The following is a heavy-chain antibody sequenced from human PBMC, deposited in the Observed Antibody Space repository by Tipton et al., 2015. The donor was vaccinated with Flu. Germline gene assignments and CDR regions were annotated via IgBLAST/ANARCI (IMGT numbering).Heavy chain of an antibody. CDR3: ARRDYSKYVSVPKNWFDS. CDR1: GGSIASDYF. Sequence: TLSVTCSVSGGSIASDYFWGWIRQPPGKGLEWIGNIYHTGSTYYNPSLRSRVTMLVDRSKNQFSLKLNFVTAADTAVYYCARRDYSKYVSVPKNWFDSWGQGSLVTVSS. D-gene: IGHD4-11*01. V-gene: IGHV4-38-2*01. CDR2: IYHTGST. J-gene: IGHJ5*01.